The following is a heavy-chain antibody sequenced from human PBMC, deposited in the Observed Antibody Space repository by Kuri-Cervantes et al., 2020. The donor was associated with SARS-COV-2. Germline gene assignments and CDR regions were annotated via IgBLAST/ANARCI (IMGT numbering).Heavy chain of an antibody. CDR1: GFTFSSYS. CDR2: ISSSSSYI. Sequence: GESLKISCAASGFTFSSYSMNWVRQAPGKGLEWVSSISSSSSYIYYADSVKGRFTISRDNAKNSLYLQTNSLRDEDTAVYYCARAEIAGTFYYYGMDVWGQGTTVTVSS. D-gene: IGHD1-1*01. V-gene: IGHV3-21*01. CDR3: ARAEIAGTFYYYGMDV. J-gene: IGHJ6*02.